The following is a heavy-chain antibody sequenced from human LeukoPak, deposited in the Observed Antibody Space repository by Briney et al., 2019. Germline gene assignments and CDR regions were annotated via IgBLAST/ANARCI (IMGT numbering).Heavy chain of an antibody. V-gene: IGHV1-69*13. J-gene: IGHJ4*02. D-gene: IGHD3-22*01. CDR1: GGTFSSYA. CDR3: ARDLDYYDSSGYTDDFDY. CDR2: IIPIFGTA. Sequence: SVKVSCKASGGTFSSYAISWVRQAPGQGLEWMGGIIPIFGTANYAQKFQGRVTITADESTSTAYMELSSLRSEDTAVYYCARDLDYYDSSGYTDDFDYWGQGTLVTVSS.